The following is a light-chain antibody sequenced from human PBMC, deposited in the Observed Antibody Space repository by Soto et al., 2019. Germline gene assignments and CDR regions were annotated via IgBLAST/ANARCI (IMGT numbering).Light chain of an antibody. CDR3: SSFTSNNTVL. J-gene: IGLJ2*01. V-gene: IGLV2-14*01. CDR2: NVS. Sequence: QPVLTQPASVSGSPGQSITISCTGTSSDVGGYDYVSWYQQHPGKAPKLMIYNVSNRPSGVSNRFSGSKSSNTASLTISGLQAEDEAHYYCSSFTSNNTVLFGGGTKLTVL. CDR1: SSDVGGYDY.